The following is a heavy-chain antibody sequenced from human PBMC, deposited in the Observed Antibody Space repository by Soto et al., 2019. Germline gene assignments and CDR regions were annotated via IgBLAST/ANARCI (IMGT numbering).Heavy chain of an antibody. J-gene: IGHJ6*02. CDR3: ASHGGDNQLLAKGGMVV. CDR2: ISPGDSYT. CDR1: GYSFTSYW. V-gene: IGHV5-51*01. D-gene: IGHD2-2*01. Sequence: GESLKISCKGSGYSFTSYWIGWVRQMPGKGVYWMWFISPGDSYTRDSPPYQGQVSISADKSISTDYLQWSNMKDSDTVMYYFASHGGDNQLLAKGGMVVWGQGITVTVSS.